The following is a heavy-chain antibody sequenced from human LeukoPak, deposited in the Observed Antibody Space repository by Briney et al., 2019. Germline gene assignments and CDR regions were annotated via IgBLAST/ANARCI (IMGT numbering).Heavy chain of an antibody. Sequence: ASVKVSCKASGYTFTSYGISWVRQAPGQGLEWMGWISAYNGNTNYAQKLQGRVTMTTDTSTSTAYMELSSLRSEDTAVYYCARDSDSSGWYYGAFDIWGQGTMVTVSS. CDR3: ARDSDSSGWYYGAFDI. D-gene: IGHD6-19*01. CDR1: GYTFTSYG. J-gene: IGHJ3*02. V-gene: IGHV1-18*01. CDR2: ISAYNGNT.